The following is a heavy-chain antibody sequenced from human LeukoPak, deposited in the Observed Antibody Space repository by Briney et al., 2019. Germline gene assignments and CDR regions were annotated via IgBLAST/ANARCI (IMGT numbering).Heavy chain of an antibody. D-gene: IGHD2-15*01. CDR3: ARDGRRYCSGGSCYYMDV. V-gene: IGHV1-18*01. CDR1: GYTFTSYG. Sequence: GASVKVSCKASGYTFTSYGISWVRQAPGQGLEWMGWISAYNGNTNYAQKLQGRVTMTTDTSTSTAYMELRSLRSDDTAMYYCARDGRRYCSGGSCYYMDVWGKGTTVTVSS. CDR2: ISAYNGNT. J-gene: IGHJ6*03.